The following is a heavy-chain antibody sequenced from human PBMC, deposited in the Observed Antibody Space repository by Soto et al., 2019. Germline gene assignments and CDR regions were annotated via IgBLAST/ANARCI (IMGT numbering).Heavy chain of an antibody. J-gene: IGHJ6*03. V-gene: IGHV1-8*01. Sequence: GASVKVSCKASGYTFTSYDINWVRQATGQGLKWMGWMNPNSGNTGYAQKFQGRVTMTRNTSISTAYMELSSLRSEDTAVYYCARVRGDDIVVVPEEYYYYYMDVWGKGTTVTVSS. CDR1: GYTFTSYD. CDR3: ARVRGDDIVVVPEEYYYYYMDV. CDR2: MNPNSGNT. D-gene: IGHD2-2*01.